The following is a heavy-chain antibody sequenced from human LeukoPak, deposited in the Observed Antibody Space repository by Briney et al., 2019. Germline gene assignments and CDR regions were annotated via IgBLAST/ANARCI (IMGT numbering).Heavy chain of an antibody. D-gene: IGHD5-12*01. J-gene: IGHJ4*02. V-gene: IGHV3-53*01. CDR3: ARGIVATTLFDY. CDR1: GFIVSGDF. Sequence: GGSLRLSCAASGFIVSGDFMSWVRQAPGKGLEWVSVIYSGGSTYYADSVKGRFTISRDNSKNTLYLQMNSLRAEDTAVYYCARGIVATTLFDYWGQGTLVTVSS. CDR2: IYSGGST.